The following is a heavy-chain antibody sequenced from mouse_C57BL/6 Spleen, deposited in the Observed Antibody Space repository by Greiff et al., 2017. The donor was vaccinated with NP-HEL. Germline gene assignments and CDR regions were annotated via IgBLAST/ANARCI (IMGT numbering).Heavy chain of an antibody. V-gene: IGHV6-3*01. CDR3: TEGSRGYWYFDV. CDR2: IRLKSDNYAT. J-gene: IGHJ1*03. CDR1: GFTFSNYW. Sequence: EVKVEESGGGLVQPGGSMKLSCVASGFTFSNYWMNWVRQSPEKGLEWVAQIRLKSDNYATHYAESGKGRFTISRDDSKSSVYLQMNNLRAEDTGIYYCTEGSRGYWYFDVWGTGTTVTVSS.